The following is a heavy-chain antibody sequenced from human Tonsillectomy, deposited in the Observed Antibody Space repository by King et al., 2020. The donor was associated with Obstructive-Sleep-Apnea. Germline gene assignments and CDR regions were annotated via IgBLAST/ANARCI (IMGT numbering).Heavy chain of an antibody. J-gene: IGHJ5*01. CDR2: IWYDGTYE. Sequence: VQLVESGGGVVQPGRSLRLSCAASGFTFSSYGMHWVRQAPGKGLEWVALIWYDGTYEYYADSVKGRFTISRDNSKNTLYMQMNSLRAEDTAVYYCATSPGGLYDRIGYSDYVTDTPTDSWGHGTLVTVSS. CDR3: ATSPGGLYDRIGYSDYVTDTPTDS. V-gene: IGHV3-33*01. CDR1: GFTFSSYG. D-gene: IGHD3-3*01.